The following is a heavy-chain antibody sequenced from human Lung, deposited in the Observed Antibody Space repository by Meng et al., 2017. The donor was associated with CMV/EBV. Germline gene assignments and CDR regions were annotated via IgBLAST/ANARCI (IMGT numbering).Heavy chain of an antibody. J-gene: IGHJ4*02. D-gene: IGHD5/OR15-5a*01. CDR2: INSNSGAT. V-gene: IGHV1-2*02. CDR3: ARVYAKGPLRSFDY. CDR1: GYRFTDFH. Sequence: ASVKVSCKASGYRFTDFHMHWVRQAPGQGLEWMGWINSNSGATNYAQKFQGRVIMTRDTSITTAYLELPSLRPDDTAVYFCARVYAKGPLRSFDYWGQGTLVTVSS.